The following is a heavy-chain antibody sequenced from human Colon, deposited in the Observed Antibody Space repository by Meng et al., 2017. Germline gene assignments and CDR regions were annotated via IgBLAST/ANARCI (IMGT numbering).Heavy chain of an antibody. CDR3: ARERLSSGWYGGRWFDP. J-gene: IGHJ5*02. V-gene: IGHV4-34*01. Sequence: QVPLQQVCAGLLKPSEPLSLPFAVYGGSFRGYYWSWIRQPPGKGLEWIGEINHSGSTNYNPSLKSRVTISVDTSKNQFSLKLSSVTAADTAVYYCARERLSSGWYGGRWFDPWGQGTLVPSPQ. CDR1: GGSFRGYY. D-gene: IGHD6-19*01. CDR2: INHSGST.